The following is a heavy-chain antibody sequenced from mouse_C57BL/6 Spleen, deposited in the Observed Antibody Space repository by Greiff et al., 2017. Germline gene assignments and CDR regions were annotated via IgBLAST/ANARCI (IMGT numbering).Heavy chain of an antibody. CDR1: GYSFTGYY. D-gene: IGHD2-2*01. Sequence: VQLQQSGPELVKPGASVKISCKASGYSFTGYYMNWVKQSPEKSLEWIGEINPSTGGTTYNQKFKAKATLTVDKSSSTAYMQLKSLTSEDSAVYYCARGHYGYLYYFDYWGQGTTLTVSS. CDR3: ARGHYGYLYYFDY. J-gene: IGHJ2*01. V-gene: IGHV1-42*01. CDR2: INPSTGGT.